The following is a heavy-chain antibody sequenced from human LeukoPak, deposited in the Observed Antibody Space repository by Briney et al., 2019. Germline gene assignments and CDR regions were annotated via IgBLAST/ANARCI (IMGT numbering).Heavy chain of an antibody. CDR1: GYTFTGYY. CDR3: AAPGYCSGGSCYPNWFDP. Sequence: GASVKVSCKASGYTFTGYYMHWVRQAPGQGLEWMGRIKPNSGGTNYAQKFQGRVTMTRDTSISTAYMELSRLRSDDTAVYYCAAPGYCSGGSCYPNWFDPWGQGTLVTVSS. CDR2: IKPNSGGT. V-gene: IGHV1-2*06. J-gene: IGHJ5*02. D-gene: IGHD2-15*01.